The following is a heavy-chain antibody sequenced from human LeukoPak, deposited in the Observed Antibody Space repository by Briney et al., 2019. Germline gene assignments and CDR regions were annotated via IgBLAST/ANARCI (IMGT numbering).Heavy chain of an antibody. J-gene: IGHJ4*02. CDR2: IYYSGST. V-gene: IGHV4-59*01. CDR3: ATSMVRGAIMYYFDY. CDR1: GGSISSYY. Sequence: SETLSLTCTVSGGSISSYYWSWIRQPPGKGLEFIGYIYYSGSTNYNPSLKSRVTISIDTSKNQFSLKLSSVTAADTAVYYCATSMVRGAIMYYFDYWGQGSLVTVSS. D-gene: IGHD3-10*01.